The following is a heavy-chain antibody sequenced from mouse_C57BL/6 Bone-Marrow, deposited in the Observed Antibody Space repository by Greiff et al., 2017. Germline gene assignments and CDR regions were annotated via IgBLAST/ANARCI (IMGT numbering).Heavy chain of an antibody. CDR1: GFTFSSYA. CDR2: ISDGGSYT. Sequence: EVQRVESGGGLVKPGGSLKLSCAASGFTFSSYAMSWVRQTPEKRLEWVATISDGGSYTYYPDNVKGRFTISRDNAKNNLYLQRSHLKSEDTAMYYCARDSYYGSSFYWYFDVWGTGTTVTVSS. CDR3: ARDSYYGSSFYWYFDV. V-gene: IGHV5-4*01. J-gene: IGHJ1*03. D-gene: IGHD1-1*01.